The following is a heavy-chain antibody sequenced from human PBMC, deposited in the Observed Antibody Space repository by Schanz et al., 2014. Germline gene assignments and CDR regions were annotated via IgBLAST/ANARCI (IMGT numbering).Heavy chain of an antibody. CDR2: VYTSGST. V-gene: IGHV4-61*02. CDR3: ARGGARRFPVVPDAIQGLRGHYYYYYLDV. D-gene: IGHD2-2*02. J-gene: IGHJ6*03. Sequence: QVQLQESGPGLVKPSQTLSLTCSVSGGSISSGSYYWNWIRQPAGKGLEWIGRVYTSGSTNYNPSLKGRPPIPLDPPKNQFPLKLRSVTAADTAVYYCARGGARRFPVVPDAIQGLRGHYYYYYLDVWGKGTTVTASS. CDR1: GGSISSGSYY.